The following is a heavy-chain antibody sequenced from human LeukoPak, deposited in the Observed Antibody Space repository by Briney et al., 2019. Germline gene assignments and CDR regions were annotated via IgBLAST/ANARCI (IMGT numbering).Heavy chain of an antibody. CDR3: ARDHMYYDILTGYLRGFDY. Sequence: SETLSLTCTVSGGSISSSSYYWGCIRRPPGKGLECIGRIYYSGSTYYNPSLKSRVTISVDTSKHQFSLKLSSVTAADTAVYYCARDHMYYDILTGYLRGFDYWGQGTLVTVSS. V-gene: IGHV4-39*07. J-gene: IGHJ4*02. CDR1: GGSISSSSYY. D-gene: IGHD3-9*01. CDR2: IYYSGST.